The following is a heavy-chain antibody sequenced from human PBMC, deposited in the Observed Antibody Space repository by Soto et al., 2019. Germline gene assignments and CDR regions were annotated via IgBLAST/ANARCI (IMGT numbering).Heavy chain of an antibody. V-gene: IGHV3-74*01. J-gene: IGHJ4*02. CDR2: IKTDGSST. CDR3: AKREGNTYGLFH. Sequence: EVQLVESGGGLVQPGGSLRLSCAASGFSFSNYWIHWVRQAPGKGLVWVSRIKTDGSSTDYAASVKGRFTISRDNAKNTLYLQMNSLTAGDTAVYYCAKREGNTYGLFHWGQGTLVTVSS. CDR1: GFSFSNYW. D-gene: IGHD5-18*01.